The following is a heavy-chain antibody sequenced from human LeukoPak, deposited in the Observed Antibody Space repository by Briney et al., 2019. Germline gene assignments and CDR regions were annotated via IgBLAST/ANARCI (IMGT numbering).Heavy chain of an antibody. CDR1: GFTFSGSA. CDR3: AKDEEGSPFDY. V-gene: IGHV3-73*01. J-gene: IGHJ4*02. CDR2: IRSKANSYAT. Sequence: PGGSLRLSCAASGFTFSGSAMHWVRQASGKGLEWVGRIRSKANSYATANAASVKGRFTISRDDSKNTAYLQMNSLKTEDTAVYYCAKDEEGSPFDYWGQGTLVTVSS. D-gene: IGHD5-24*01.